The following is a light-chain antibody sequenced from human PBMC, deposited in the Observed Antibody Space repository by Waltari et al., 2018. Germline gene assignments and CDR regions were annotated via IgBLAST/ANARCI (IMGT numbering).Light chain of an antibody. CDR1: QTISRY. J-gene: IGKJ3*01. Sequence: DIQMTQSPSSLSASVGDRVIITCRASQTISRYLAWYQQKPGKVPKLLIYAASSMESGVPSRFSGSGSGTEFTLTIYRLQPEDFATYYCQQHNSHPFTFGPGTKLDIK. CDR2: AAS. CDR3: QQHNSHPFT. V-gene: IGKV1-17*03.